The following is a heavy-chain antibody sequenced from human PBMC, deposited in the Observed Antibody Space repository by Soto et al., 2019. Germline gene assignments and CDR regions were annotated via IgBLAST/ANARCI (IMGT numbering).Heavy chain of an antibody. CDR1: GASIRSGRYY. V-gene: IGHV4-30-4*01. J-gene: IGHJ5*01. D-gene: IGHD3-16*01. CDR2: IYYTGTT. Sequence: QVQLQESGPRLVKPSQTLSLTCSVSGASIRSGRYYWSWIRQSPGRGLEWIGYIYYTGTTHYNPDVKSRVTIVRDNSKDQFSLTLTSVTAADTAIYYCATVLHDYGTNWVDSWGQGTQVTVSS. CDR3: ATVLHDYGTNWVDS.